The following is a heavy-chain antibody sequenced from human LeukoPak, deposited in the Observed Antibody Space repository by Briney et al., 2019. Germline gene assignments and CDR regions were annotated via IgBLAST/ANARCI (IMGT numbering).Heavy chain of an antibody. J-gene: IGHJ4*02. Sequence: GGSLRLSCAASGFTFSSYGMSWVRQAPGKGLEWVSAISGSGGSTYYADSVKGRFTISRDNSKNTLYLQMNSLRAEDTAVYYCAKGVGAIRGYFDYWGQGTLVTVSS. CDR2: ISGSGGST. CDR1: GFTFSSYG. V-gene: IGHV3-23*01. D-gene: IGHD1-26*01. CDR3: AKGVGAIRGYFDY.